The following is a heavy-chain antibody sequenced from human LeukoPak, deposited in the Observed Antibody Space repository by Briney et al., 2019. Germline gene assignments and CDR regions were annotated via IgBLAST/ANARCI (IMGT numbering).Heavy chain of an antibody. CDR2: ISAYNGNT. J-gene: IGHJ4*02. V-gene: IGHV1-18*01. CDR1: GYTFTSYG. D-gene: IGHD6-13*01. Sequence: ASVKVSCKXSGYTFTSYGISWVRQAPGQGLEWMGWISAYNGNTNYAQKLQGRVTMTTDTSTSTAYMEVRSLRSDDTAVYYCALGGGSSWYRYFDYWGQGTLVTVSS. CDR3: ALGGGSSWYRYFDY.